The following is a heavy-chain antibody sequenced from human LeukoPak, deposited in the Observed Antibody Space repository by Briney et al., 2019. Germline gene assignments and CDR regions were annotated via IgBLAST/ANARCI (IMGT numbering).Heavy chain of an antibody. CDR2: IYYSGST. V-gene: IGHV4-39*01. CDR1: GGSISSYY. Sequence: SETLSLTCTVSGGSISSYYWGWIRQPPGKGLEWIGSIYYSGSTYYNPSLKSRVTISVDTSKNQFSLKLSSVTAADTAVYYCARGLYYDILTGYYTAFDIWGQGTMVTVSS. J-gene: IGHJ3*02. CDR3: ARGLYYDILTGYYTAFDI. D-gene: IGHD3-9*01.